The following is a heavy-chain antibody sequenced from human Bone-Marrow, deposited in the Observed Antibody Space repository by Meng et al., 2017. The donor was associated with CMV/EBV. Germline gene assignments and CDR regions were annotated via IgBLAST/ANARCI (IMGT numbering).Heavy chain of an antibody. CDR1: GFTFSSYA. D-gene: IGHD3-3*01. CDR3: ARGWVGGRPDELHYDYGMDV. V-gene: IGHV3-30*04. Sequence: GGSLRLSCAASGFTFSSYAMHWVRQTPGKGLEWVAVISYDGSNKYYADSMKGRFTISRDNSKNTLYLQMNSLRAEDTAVYYCARGWVGGRPDELHYDYGMDVWGRGTTVTVSS. J-gene: IGHJ6*02. CDR2: ISYDGSNK.